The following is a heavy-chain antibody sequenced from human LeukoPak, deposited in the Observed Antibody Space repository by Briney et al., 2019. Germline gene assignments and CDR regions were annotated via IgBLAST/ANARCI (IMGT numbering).Heavy chain of an antibody. CDR3: AEDRACGQWNCQGSDC. Sequence: GGSLRLSCAASGFTFNSYAMYWVRQAPGKGLEWVLGVSDSGDGTHYADSVKGRFTISRDNSKNTLYLQMNNLRAEDTAVYYCAEDRACGQWNCQGSDCCGQGTLVTVSS. J-gene: IGHJ4*02. D-gene: IGHD1-7*01. V-gene: IGHV3-23*01. CDR1: GFTFNSYA. CDR2: VSDSGDGT.